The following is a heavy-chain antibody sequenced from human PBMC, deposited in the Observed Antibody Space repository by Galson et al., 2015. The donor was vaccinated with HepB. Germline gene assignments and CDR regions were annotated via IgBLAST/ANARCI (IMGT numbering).Heavy chain of an antibody. CDR2: ISSNGGST. J-gene: IGHJ6*02. Sequence: SLRLSCAASGFTFSSYAMHWVRQAPGKGLEYVSAISSNGGSTYYANSVKGRFTISRDNSKNTLYLQMGSLRAEDMAVYCCARAPSSSMGYYYYGMDVWGQGTTVTVSS. CDR3: ARAPSSSMGYYYYGMDV. CDR1: GFTFSSYA. D-gene: IGHD3-16*01. V-gene: IGHV3-64*01.